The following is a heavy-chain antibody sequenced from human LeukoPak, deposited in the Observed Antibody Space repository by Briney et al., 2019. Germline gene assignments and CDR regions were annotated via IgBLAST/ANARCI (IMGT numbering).Heavy chain of an antibody. CDR1: GGSISSYY. Sequence: SETLSLTCTLSGGSISSYYWSWIRQPPGKGLEWIGYIYYSGSTNYNPSLKSRVTISVDTSKNQFSLKLSSVTAADTAVYYCARAGYSNYNFDYWGQGTLVTVSS. CDR3: ARAGYSNYNFDY. J-gene: IGHJ4*02. D-gene: IGHD4-11*01. CDR2: IYYSGST. V-gene: IGHV4-59*01.